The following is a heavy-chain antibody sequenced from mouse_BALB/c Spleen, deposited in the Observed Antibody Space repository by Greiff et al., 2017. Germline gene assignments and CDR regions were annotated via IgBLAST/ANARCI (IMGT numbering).Heavy chain of an antibody. J-gene: IGHJ4*01. D-gene: IGHD2-14*01. CDR3: ARDPNRYDDGPYAMDY. Sequence: QVQLKESGPGLVAPSQSLSITCTVSGFSLTSYGVHWVRQPPGKGLEWLGVIWAGGSTNYNSALMSRLSISKDNSKSQVFLKMNSLQTDDTAMYYCARDPNRYDDGPYAMDYWGQGTSVTVSS. V-gene: IGHV2-9*02. CDR2: IWAGGST. CDR1: GFSLTSYG.